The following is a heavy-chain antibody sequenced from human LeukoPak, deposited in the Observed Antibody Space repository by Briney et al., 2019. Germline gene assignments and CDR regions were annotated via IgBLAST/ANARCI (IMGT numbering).Heavy chain of an antibody. Sequence: ASVKVSCKASGYTFTSYDINWVRQATGQGLEWMGWMNPNSGNTGYAQKFQGRVTMTRNTSISTAYMELSSLRSEDTAVYYCARGMVRYYYMDVWGKGTTVTVSS. CDR1: GYTFTSYD. V-gene: IGHV1-8*01. CDR3: ARGMVRYYYMDV. J-gene: IGHJ6*03. CDR2: MNPNSGNT. D-gene: IGHD3-10*01.